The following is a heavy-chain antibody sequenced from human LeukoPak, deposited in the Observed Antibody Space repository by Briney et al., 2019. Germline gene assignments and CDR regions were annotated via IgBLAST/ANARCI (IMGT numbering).Heavy chain of an antibody. V-gene: IGHV4-30-4*01. CDR2: IYYSGST. CDR3: ARDSQRGYSYRYYYYGMDV. D-gene: IGHD5-18*01. CDR1: GGSISSGDYY. J-gene: IGHJ6*02. Sequence: PSETLSLTCSVSGGSISSGDYYWSWIRQPPGKGLEWIGYIYYSGSTYYNPSLKSRVTISVDTSKNQFSLKLSSVTAADTAVYYCARDSQRGYSYRYYYYGMDVWGQGTTVTVSS.